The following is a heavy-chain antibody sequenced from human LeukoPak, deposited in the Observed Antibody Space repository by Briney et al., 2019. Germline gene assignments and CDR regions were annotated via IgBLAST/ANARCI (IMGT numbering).Heavy chain of an antibody. V-gene: IGHV4-39*01. D-gene: IGHD6-19*01. CDR3: ARVSRSVAGRFDY. CDR1: GGSISSSSYY. J-gene: IGHJ4*02. CDR2: IYYGGST. Sequence: SETLSLTCTVSGGSISSSSYYWGWIRQPPGKGLEWIGSIYYGGSTYYNPSLKSRVTISVDTSKNQFSLKLSSVTAADTAVYYCARVSRSVAGRFDYWGQGTLVTVSS.